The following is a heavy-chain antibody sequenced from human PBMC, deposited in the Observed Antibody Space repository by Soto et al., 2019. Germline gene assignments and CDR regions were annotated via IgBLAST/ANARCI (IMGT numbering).Heavy chain of an antibody. D-gene: IGHD6-6*01. J-gene: IGHJ4*02. CDR2: ISHSVSN. Sequence: QLQLQESGSGLVKPSQTLSLTCAVSSGSISMGGYSWSCIRQSLGKGMEWIGYISHSVSNCYNPSLKSRVTISVDRSKHQFSLKLSSVTAADTAVYSCASGSHVPHYWGQGTLVTVSS. V-gene: IGHV4-30-2*06. CDR1: SGSISMGGYS. CDR3: ASGSHVPHY.